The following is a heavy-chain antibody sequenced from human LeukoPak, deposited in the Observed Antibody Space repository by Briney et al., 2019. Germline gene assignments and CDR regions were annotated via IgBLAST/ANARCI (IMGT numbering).Heavy chain of an antibody. Sequence: SETLSLTCTVSGGSISSSSYYWGWIRQPPGKGLEWIGNIYYSGSTYYNPSLKSRVTMSVDTSKNQFSLRLSSVNAADTAVYYCARDILATSIAAPYYWGQGTLVTVSS. V-gene: IGHV4-39*07. J-gene: IGHJ4*02. CDR2: IYYSGST. D-gene: IGHD6-13*01. CDR3: ARDILATSIAAPYY. CDR1: GGSISSSSYY.